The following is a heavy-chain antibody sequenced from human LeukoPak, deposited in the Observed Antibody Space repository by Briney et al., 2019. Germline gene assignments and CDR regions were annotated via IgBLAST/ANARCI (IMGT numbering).Heavy chain of an antibody. CDR3: AREVYYYDSSGYYH. V-gene: IGHV1-18*01. D-gene: IGHD3-22*01. CDR2: ISPYNGDT. J-gene: IGHJ5*02. CDR1: GYTFTDYL. Sequence: ASVKVSCKASGYTFTDYLINWMRQAPGQGVEWMGWISPYNGDTNYEQKFQGRVTMTTDTSTSTAYMELRSLRSDDTAVYYCAREVYYYDSSGYYHWGQGTLVTVSS.